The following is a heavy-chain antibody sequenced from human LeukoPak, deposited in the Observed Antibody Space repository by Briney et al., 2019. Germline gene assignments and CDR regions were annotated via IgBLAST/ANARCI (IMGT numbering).Heavy chain of an antibody. V-gene: IGHV3-7*01. CDR1: GFTFSNSW. D-gene: IGHD3-10*01. CDR2: IKHDGSEE. CDR3: ARDLGETG. J-gene: IGHJ4*02. Sequence: GGSLRLSCAASGFTFSNSWMTWVRQAPGKGLEWVANIKHDGSEEYYVDSVEGRFTISRDNAKKSLYLQMNSLRAEDTAVYYCARDLGETGWGQGTLVTVSS.